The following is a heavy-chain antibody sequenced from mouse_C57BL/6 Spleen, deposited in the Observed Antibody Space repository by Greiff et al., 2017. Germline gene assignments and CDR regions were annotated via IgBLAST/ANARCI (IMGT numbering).Heavy chain of an antibody. CDR3: ARDMAGGMGY. J-gene: IGHJ4*01. CDR1: GFTFSSYA. Sequence: EVKLVESGGGLVKPGGSLKLSCAASGFTFSSYAMSWVRQTPEKRLEWVATISDGGSYTYYPDNVKGRFTISRDNAKNNLYLQMSHLKSEDTAMYYCARDMAGGMGYWGQGTSVTVSS. V-gene: IGHV5-4*01. D-gene: IGHD1-1*02. CDR2: ISDGGSYT.